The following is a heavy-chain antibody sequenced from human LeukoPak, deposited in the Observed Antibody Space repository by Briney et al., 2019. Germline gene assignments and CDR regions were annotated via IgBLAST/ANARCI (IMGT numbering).Heavy chain of an antibody. CDR3: ARGGANWGATDY. D-gene: IGHD7-27*01. Sequence: PSQTLSLTCTVSGGSISSYYWSWIRQPPGKGLEWIGYIYYSGSTNYNPSLKSRVTISVDTSKNQFSLKLSSVTAADTAVYYCARGGANWGATDYWGQGTLVTVSS. CDR2: IYYSGST. V-gene: IGHV4-59*01. J-gene: IGHJ4*02. CDR1: GGSISSYY.